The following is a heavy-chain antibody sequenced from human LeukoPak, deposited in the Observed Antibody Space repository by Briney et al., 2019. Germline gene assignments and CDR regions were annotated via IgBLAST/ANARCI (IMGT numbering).Heavy chain of an antibody. Sequence: SETLSLTCAVYGGSFSGYYWSWIRQPPGKGLEWIGEINHSGSTSYNPSLKSRVTISVDTSKNQFSLKLSSVTAADTAVYYCARGPYDSSGYLLPWGQGTLVTVSS. CDR2: INHSGST. CDR1: GGSFSGYY. CDR3: ARGPYDSSGYLLP. V-gene: IGHV4-34*01. J-gene: IGHJ5*02. D-gene: IGHD3-22*01.